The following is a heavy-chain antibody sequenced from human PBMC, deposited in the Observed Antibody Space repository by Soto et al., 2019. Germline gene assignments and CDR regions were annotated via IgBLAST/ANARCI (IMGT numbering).Heavy chain of an antibody. CDR1: GGSFSGYY. CDR2: INHSGST. CDR3: ARGPTRGLRYFDWFSYYGMDV. V-gene: IGHV4-34*01. Sequence: SETLSLTCAVYGGSFSGYYWSWIRQPPGKGLEWIGEINHSGSTNYNPSLKSRITISVDTSKNQFSLKLSSVTAADTAVYYCARGPTRGLRYFDWFSYYGMDVWGQGTTVTVSS. D-gene: IGHD3-9*01. J-gene: IGHJ6*02.